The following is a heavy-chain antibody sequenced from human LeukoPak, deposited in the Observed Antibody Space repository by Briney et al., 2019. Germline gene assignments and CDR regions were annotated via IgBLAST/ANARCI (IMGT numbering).Heavy chain of an antibody. J-gene: IGHJ4*02. CDR1: GFTFSSYG. CDR2: ISYDGSNK. CDR3: GEGYSFYF. Sequence: GGSLRLSCAASGFTFSSYGMHWVRQAPGKGLEWVAVISYDGSNKYYADSVKGRFTISRDNSKNTLYLQMNSLRAEDTAVYYRGEGYSFYFSGPGTPGSVSS. V-gene: IGHV3-30*18.